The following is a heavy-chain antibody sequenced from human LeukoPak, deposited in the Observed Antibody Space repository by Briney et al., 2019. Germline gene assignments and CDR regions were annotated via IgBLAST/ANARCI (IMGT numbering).Heavy chain of an antibody. V-gene: IGHV3-9*02. CDR1: GFNSEDHA. CDR3: VRGGTYCDSTCKGADY. D-gene: IGHD2/OR15-2a*01. Sequence: PGRSLRLSCVVSGFNSEDHAMHWVRQAPGKGLEWVSGIYWSSSGTGYADSVKGRFTVSRDSAKNSLDLQMNSLRAEDTAVYYCVRGGTYCDSTCKGADYWGQGTLVAVSA. J-gene: IGHJ4*02. CDR2: IYWSSSGT.